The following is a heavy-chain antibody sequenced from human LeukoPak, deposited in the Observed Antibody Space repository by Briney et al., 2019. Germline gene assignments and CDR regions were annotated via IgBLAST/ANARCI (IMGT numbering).Heavy chain of an antibody. CDR2: IYTSGST. CDR3: ARRPSITMVRGVHRAFDI. J-gene: IGHJ3*02. V-gene: IGHV4-4*07. Sequence: SETLSLTCTVSGCSISSYYWSWLRQPPGKGLEWIGRIYTSGSTNYNPSLKSRDTISVDTSKNQFSLKLSSVTAADTAVYYCARRPSITMVRGVHRAFDIWGQGTMVTVSS. D-gene: IGHD3-10*01. CDR1: GCSISSYY.